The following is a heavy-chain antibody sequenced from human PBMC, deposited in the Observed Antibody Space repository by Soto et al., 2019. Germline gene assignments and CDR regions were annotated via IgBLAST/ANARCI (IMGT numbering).Heavy chain of an antibody. Sequence: QVQLVESGGGVVQPGKSLRLSCAASDFAFRSYAMTWVRQAPGKGLEWVAVISYDGGREFYADSVRGRFTISRDNSNNTLYLHLKTLRPDATAMYFCARGFGRSTETFPDQWGHGTLVIVSS. CDR3: ARGFGRSTETFPDQ. CDR2: ISYDGGRE. J-gene: IGHJ4*01. V-gene: IGHV3-30-3*01. CDR1: DFAFRSYA. D-gene: IGHD3-16*01.